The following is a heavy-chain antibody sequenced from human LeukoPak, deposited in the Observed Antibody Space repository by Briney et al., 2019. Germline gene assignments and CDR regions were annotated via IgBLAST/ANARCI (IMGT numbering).Heavy chain of an antibody. CDR3: ARGGYYYYYMDV. CDR2: ISGSGGST. D-gene: IGHD3-22*01. Sequence: GGSLRLSCAASGFTFSSYTMSWVRQAPGKGLEWVSAISGSGGSTYYADSVKGRFTISRDNAKNSLYLQMNSLRAEDTAVYYCARGGYYYYYMDVWGKGTTVTISS. J-gene: IGHJ6*03. CDR1: GFTFSSYT. V-gene: IGHV3-23*01.